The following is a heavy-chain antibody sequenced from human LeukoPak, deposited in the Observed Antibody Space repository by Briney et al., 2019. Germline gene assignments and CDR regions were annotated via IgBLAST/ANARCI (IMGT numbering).Heavy chain of an antibody. Sequence: SHSLSPTRLLAPDSANSCYWSWIRQPPRSGLAWLGYIYYSGTTNYNPSLKSRVTISVDTSKNQFSLKLSSVTAADTAVYYCARHGNWGSTFDYWGQGTLVTVSS. D-gene: IGHD7-27*01. CDR2: IYYSGTT. CDR1: PDSANSCY. CDR3: ARHGNWGSTFDY. J-gene: IGHJ4*02. V-gene: IGHV4-59*08.